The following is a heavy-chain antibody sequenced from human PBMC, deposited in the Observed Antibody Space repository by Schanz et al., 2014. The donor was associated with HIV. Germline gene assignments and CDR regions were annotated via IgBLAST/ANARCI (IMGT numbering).Heavy chain of an antibody. J-gene: IGHJ4*02. V-gene: IGHV3-23*04. Sequence: EVQLVESGGGLVKPGGSLRLSCAASGLTLSSYGMSWVRQAPGKGLEWVSSISGGSGSTFYADSVKGRFTISRVNSKNTLYLQMNSLRAEDTAIYYCAKTSYGWYFDYWGQGTLVTVSS. CDR1: GLTLSSYG. D-gene: IGHD6-19*01. CDR3: AKTSYGWYFDY. CDR2: ISGGSGST.